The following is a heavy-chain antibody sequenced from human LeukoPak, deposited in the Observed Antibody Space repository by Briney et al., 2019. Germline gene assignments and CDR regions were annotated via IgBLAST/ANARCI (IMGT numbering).Heavy chain of an antibody. CDR3: AKDLFLYGSSGYPRCPDY. D-gene: IGHD3-22*01. V-gene: IGHV3-30*18. Sequence: GRSLRLSCAAPGFTFSSYGIHWVRQAPGKGLEWVAVISYDGSNQYHADSVKGRFTISRDNFKNTLYLQMNSLRAEDSAVYYCAKDLFLYGSSGYPRCPDYWGQGTLVTVSS. J-gene: IGHJ4*02. CDR1: GFTFSSYG. CDR2: ISYDGSNQ.